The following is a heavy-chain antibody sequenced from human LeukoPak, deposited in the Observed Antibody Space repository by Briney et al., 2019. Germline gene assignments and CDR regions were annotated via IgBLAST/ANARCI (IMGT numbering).Heavy chain of an antibody. D-gene: IGHD3-22*01. Sequence: GGSLRLSCAASGFTFSSYSMNWVRQAPGKGLEWVSSISSRSSYKYYADSVKGRFTISRDNAKNSLYLQMNSLRAEDTAVYYCARAVDDSSGYFDYWGQGTLVTVSS. CDR3: ARAVDDSSGYFDY. CDR2: ISSRSSYK. J-gene: IGHJ4*02. CDR1: GFTFSSYS. V-gene: IGHV3-21*01.